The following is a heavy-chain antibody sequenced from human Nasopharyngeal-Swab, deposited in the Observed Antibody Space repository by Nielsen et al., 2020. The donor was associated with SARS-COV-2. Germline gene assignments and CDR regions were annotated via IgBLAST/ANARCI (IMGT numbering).Heavy chain of an antibody. CDR1: GYIFGSFW. Sequence: GESLKISCAGSGYIFGSFWMNWVRQAPGRGLEWISNIRTSVEGGMFYADSVKGRFTISRDDAKSSLFLQMNSLRVEDTAVYYCVRDLYYGFDHWGQGTLVTVSS. V-gene: IGHV3-48*04. CDR3: VRDLYYGFDH. CDR2: IRTSVEGGM. J-gene: IGHJ4*02. D-gene: IGHD3-10*01.